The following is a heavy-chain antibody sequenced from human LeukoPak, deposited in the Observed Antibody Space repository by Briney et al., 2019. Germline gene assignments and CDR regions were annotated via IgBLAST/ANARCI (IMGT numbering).Heavy chain of an antibody. CDR1: GYTFTSYY. V-gene: IGHV1-46*01. CDR3: ANTYALGNYYKGGFDP. CDR2: INPSGGST. D-gene: IGHD3-10*01. J-gene: IGHJ5*02. Sequence: GASVKVSCKASGYTFTSYYMHWVRQAPGQGLEWMGLINPSGGSTSYAQKFQGRVTMTRDTSTSTVYMELSRLRSDDTAVYYCANTYALGNYYKGGFDPWGQGTLVTVSS.